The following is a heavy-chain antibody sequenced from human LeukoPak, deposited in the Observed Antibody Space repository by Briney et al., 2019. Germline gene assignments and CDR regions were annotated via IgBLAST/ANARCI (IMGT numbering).Heavy chain of an antibody. J-gene: IGHJ4*02. CDR2: INPYSGGT. V-gene: IGHV1-2*06. Sequence: ASVKVSCKASGYTFTDYYMHWVRQAPGQGLEWMGRINPYSGGTNYAQKFQGRGTMTRDTSISTAYMELSRLKSDDTAVYYCARDYSSGWYVYWGQGTLVTVSS. D-gene: IGHD6-19*01. CDR1: GYTFTDYY. CDR3: ARDYSSGWYVY.